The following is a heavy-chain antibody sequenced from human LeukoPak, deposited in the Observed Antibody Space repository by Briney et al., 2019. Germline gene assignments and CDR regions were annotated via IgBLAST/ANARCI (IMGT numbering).Heavy chain of an antibody. D-gene: IGHD6-19*01. CDR3: ARVLPYSSGWGVDY. Sequence: SETLSLTCTVSGGSIRSYYWSWIRQPPGKGLEWIGYIYYSGSTNYNPSLKSRVTISVDTSKNQFSLNLSSVTAADTAVYYCARVLPYSSGWGVDYWGQGSLVTVSS. V-gene: IGHV4-59*01. CDR1: GGSIRSYY. CDR2: IYYSGST. J-gene: IGHJ4*02.